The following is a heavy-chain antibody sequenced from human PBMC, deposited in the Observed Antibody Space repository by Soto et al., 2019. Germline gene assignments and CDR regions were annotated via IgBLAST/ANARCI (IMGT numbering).Heavy chain of an antibody. Sequence: EVQLLESGGGLVQPGGSLRLSCAASGFTFSSYAMSRVRQAPGKGLEWVSAISGSGGSTYYAVSVKGRFAISSDNSKNTLYLLMNRLRAENTAVYYCAKDDSVVVVAATDYWGQGTLVTVSS. J-gene: IGHJ4*02. V-gene: IGHV3-23*01. CDR2: ISGSGGST. D-gene: IGHD2-15*01. CDR3: AKDDSVVVVAATDY. CDR1: GFTFSSYA.